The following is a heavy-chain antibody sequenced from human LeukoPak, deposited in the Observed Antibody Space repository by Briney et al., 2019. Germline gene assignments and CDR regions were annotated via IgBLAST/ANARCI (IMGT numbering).Heavy chain of an antibody. V-gene: IGHV4-59*01. Sequence: SETLSLTCTVSGGSISSYYWSWIRQPPGKGLEWIGYIYYSGSTNYNPSLRSRVTISVDTSKNQYSLDLRSVTAADTAVYYCARGPHYHDSSGYSPSYSYAMDVWGQGTTVTVSS. J-gene: IGHJ6*02. CDR3: ARGPHYHDSSGYSPSYSYAMDV. CDR1: GGSISSYY. CDR2: IYYSGST. D-gene: IGHD3-22*01.